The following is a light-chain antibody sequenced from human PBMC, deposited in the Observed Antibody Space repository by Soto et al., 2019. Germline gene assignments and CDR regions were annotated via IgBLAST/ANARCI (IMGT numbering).Light chain of an antibody. CDR1: QGIYSR. CDR3: LQDINYPWT. J-gene: IGKJ1*01. V-gene: IGKV1D-12*01. CDR2: ATS. Sequence: DIQMTQSPSSVSASVGDTVTITCRASQGIYSRLAWYQQKPGKAPELLIYATSTLQNGVPSRFSGSGFGTDFTLSISSLQPEDSATYCCLQDINYPWTFGQGTKVDIK.